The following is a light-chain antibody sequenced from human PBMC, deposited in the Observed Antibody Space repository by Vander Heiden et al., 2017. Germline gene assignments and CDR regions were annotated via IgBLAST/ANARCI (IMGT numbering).Light chain of an antibody. CDR2: GAS. J-gene: IGKJ4*01. CDR3: QQYNNWPRT. CDR1: QGVSRN. V-gene: IGKV3-15*01. Sequence: EIVMTHSPATLSVSPGERATLSCRASQGVSRNLAWYQHKPGQAPRLLVHGASTRATGIPARFSGSGSGTDFTLTISSLQSEDFAVYYCQQYNNWPRTFGGGTKVEIK.